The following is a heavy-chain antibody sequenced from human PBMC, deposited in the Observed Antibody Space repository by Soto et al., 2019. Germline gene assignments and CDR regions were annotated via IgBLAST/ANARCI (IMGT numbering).Heavy chain of an antibody. Sequence: PGGSLRLSCAASGFTFSSYSMNWVRQAPGKGLEWVSSISSSSSYIYYADSVKGRFTISRDNAKNSLYLQMNSLRAEDTAVYYCASRYCSGGSCYAGAFDIWGQGTMVTASS. CDR3: ASRYCSGGSCYAGAFDI. J-gene: IGHJ3*02. V-gene: IGHV3-21*01. D-gene: IGHD2-15*01. CDR1: GFTFSSYS. CDR2: ISSSSSYI.